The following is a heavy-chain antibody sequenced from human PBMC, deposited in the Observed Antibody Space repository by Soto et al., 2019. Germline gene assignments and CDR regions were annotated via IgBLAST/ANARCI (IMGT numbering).Heavy chain of an antibody. D-gene: IGHD6-19*01. V-gene: IGHV3-21*01. CDR3: ASAEVSSGWADDAFDI. J-gene: IGHJ3*02. Sequence: EVQLVESGGGLVKPGGSLRLSCAASGFTFSSYSMNWVRQAPGKGLEWVSSISSSSSYIYYADSVKGRFTISRDNAKNSLYLQMNSLRAEDTAVYYCASAEVSSGWADDAFDIWGQGTMVTVSS. CDR1: GFTFSSYS. CDR2: ISSSSSYI.